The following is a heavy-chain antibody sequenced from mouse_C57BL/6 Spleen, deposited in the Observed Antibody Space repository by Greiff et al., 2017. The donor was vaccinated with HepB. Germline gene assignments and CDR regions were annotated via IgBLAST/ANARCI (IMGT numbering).Heavy chain of an antibody. D-gene: IGHD2-4*01. J-gene: IGHJ3*01. CDR1: GYTFTSYW. CDR3: LYYDYSWFAY. Sequence: QVQLQQPGAELVRPGTSVKLSCKASGYTFTSYWMHWVKQRPGQGLEWIGVIDPSDSYTNYNQKFKGKATLTVDTSSSTAYMQLSSLTSEDSAVYYCLYYDYSWFAYWGQGTLVTVSA. V-gene: IGHV1-59*01. CDR2: IDPSDSYT.